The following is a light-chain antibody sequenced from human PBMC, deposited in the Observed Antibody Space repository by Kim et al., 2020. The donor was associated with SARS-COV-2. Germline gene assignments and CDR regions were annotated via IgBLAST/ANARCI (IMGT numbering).Light chain of an antibody. J-gene: IGLJ2*01. CDR3: QAWDRSTVV. V-gene: IGLV3-1*01. CDR2: QDN. CDR1: KLGENY. Sequence: SYELTQPPSVSVSPGQTASITCSGDKLGENYASWYQQKPGQSPLLVIYQDNERPSGIPERFSGSNSGNTATLTIIGTQTMDEADYYCQAWDRSTVVFGGGTQLTVL.